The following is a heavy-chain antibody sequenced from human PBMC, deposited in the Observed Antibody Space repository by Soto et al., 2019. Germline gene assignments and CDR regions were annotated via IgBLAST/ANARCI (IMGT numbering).Heavy chain of an antibody. J-gene: IGHJ4*02. CDR2: ISAYNGNT. Sequence: ASVKVSCKASGYTFTSYGISWVRQAPGQGLEWMGWISAYNGNTNYAQKLQGRVTMTTDTSTSTAYMELRSLRSDDTAVYYCARAVVRGVIMILLDYWGQGTLVTVSS. D-gene: IGHD3-10*01. CDR1: GYTFTSYG. CDR3: ARAVVRGVIMILLDY. V-gene: IGHV1-18*01.